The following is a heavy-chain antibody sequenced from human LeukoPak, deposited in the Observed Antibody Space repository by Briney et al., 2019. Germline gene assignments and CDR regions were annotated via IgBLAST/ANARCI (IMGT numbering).Heavy chain of an antibody. V-gene: IGHV1-24*01. CDR2: FDPEDGET. D-gene: IGHD6-19*01. Sequence: GASVKVSCKVSGYTLTELSMHWVRQAPGKGLEWMGGFDPEDGETIYAQKFQGRVTMTEDTSTDTAYLELSSLRTEETAVYYGETGGGGGQWYFDYWGQGTLVTVSS. J-gene: IGHJ4*02. CDR3: ETGGGGGQWYFDY. CDR1: GYTLTELS.